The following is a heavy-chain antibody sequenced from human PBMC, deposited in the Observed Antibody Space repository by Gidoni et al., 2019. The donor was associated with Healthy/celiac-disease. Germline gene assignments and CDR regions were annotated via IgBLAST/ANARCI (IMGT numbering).Heavy chain of an antibody. D-gene: IGHD6-6*01. CDR1: GGSISSRSYY. CDR2: IYYSGST. J-gene: IGHJ4*02. V-gene: IGHV4-39*01. CDR3: ARRGFIAARPGYFDY. Sequence: QLQLQESGPGLVKPSETLSLTCTVSGGSISSRSYYWGWIRQPPGKGLEWIGSIYYSGSTYYNPSLKSRVTISVDTSKNQFSLKLSSVTAADTAVYYCARRGFIAARPGYFDYWGQGTLVTVSS.